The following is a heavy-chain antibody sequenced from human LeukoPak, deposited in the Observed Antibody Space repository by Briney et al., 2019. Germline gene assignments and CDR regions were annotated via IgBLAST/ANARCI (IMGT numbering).Heavy chain of an antibody. CDR2: IIPILGIA. J-gene: IGHJ4*02. CDR1: GGTFSSYA. V-gene: IGHV1-69*04. CDR3: AREEAYYYDSSGPHYFDY. D-gene: IGHD3-22*01. Sequence: SVKVSCKASGGTFSSYAISWVRQAPGQGLEWMGRIIPILGIANYAQKFQGRVTITADKSTSTAYMELSSLRSEDTAVYYCAREEAYYYDSSGPHYFDYWGQGTLVTVSS.